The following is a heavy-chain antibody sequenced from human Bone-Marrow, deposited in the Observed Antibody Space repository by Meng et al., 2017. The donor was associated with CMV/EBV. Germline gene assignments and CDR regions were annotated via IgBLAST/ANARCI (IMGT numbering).Heavy chain of an antibody. D-gene: IGHD3-3*01. J-gene: IGHJ4*02. CDR2: IWYDGSNK. CDR3: AKAARGYDFWSGYYFDY. CDR1: GFTFSSYW. V-gene: IGHV3-33*06. Sequence: GESLKISCAASGFTFSSYWMSWVRQAPGKGLEWVAVIWYDGSNKYYADSVKGRFTISRDNSKNTLYLQMNSLRAEDTAVYYCAKAARGYDFWSGYYFDYWGQGTLVTVSS.